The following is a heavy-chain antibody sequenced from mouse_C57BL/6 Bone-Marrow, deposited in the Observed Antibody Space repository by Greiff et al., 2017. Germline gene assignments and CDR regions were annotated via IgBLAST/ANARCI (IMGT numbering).Heavy chain of an antibody. Sequence: VQLQQSGAELVRPGASVKLSCTASGFNIKDDYMHWVKQRPEQGLEWIGWIDPENGDTEYASKFQGKATITADTSSNPAYLQLSSLTSEDTAVYYCTTGGGRTAQATGYFDYWGQGTTLTVSS. D-gene: IGHD3-2*02. CDR1: GFNIKDDY. V-gene: IGHV14-4*01. CDR2: IDPENGDT. CDR3: TTGGGRTAQATGYFDY. J-gene: IGHJ2*01.